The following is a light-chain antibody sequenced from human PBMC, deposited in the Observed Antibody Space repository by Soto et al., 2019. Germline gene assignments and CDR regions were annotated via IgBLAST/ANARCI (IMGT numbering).Light chain of an antibody. V-gene: IGKV3-15*01. J-gene: IGKJ1*01. Sequence: EIVLTQSPATLSVSPGERATLSCRASQSVSSNLAWYQQKPGQAPRLLIYGASTRATGLPARFSGSGSGTEFTLTISSLQSEDFATYYCQQYETFSGTFGPGTKVDI. CDR1: QSVSSN. CDR2: GAS. CDR3: QQYETFSGT.